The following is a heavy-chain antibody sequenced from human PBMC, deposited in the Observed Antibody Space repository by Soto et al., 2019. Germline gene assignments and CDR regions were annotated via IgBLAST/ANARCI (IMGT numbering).Heavy chain of an antibody. CDR2: IYYSGST. J-gene: IGHJ6*03. V-gene: IGHV4-59*08. CDR3: ARRGYSSSWYPTYYYYYMDV. CDR1: GGSISSYY. Sequence: SLTCTVSGGSISSYYWSWIRQPPGKGLEWIGYIYYSGSTNYNPSLKSRVTISVDTSKNQFSLKLSSVAAADTAVYYCARRGYSSSWYPTYYYYYMDVWGKGTTVTAP. D-gene: IGHD6-13*01.